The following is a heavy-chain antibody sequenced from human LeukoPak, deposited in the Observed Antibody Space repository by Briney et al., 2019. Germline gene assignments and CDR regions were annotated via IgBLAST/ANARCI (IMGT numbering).Heavy chain of an antibody. CDR1: GFTFGSYA. Sequence: GGSLRLSCAASGFTFGSYAMTWVRQAPGKGLEWVSTITGAADATYYADPVKGRFTISRDNSRNTLYLHMNSLRVDDTAVYYCASLYNDYGDYWGQGALVTVSS. CDR2: ITGAADAT. CDR3: ASLYNDYGDY. J-gene: IGHJ4*02. D-gene: IGHD5-24*01. V-gene: IGHV3-23*01.